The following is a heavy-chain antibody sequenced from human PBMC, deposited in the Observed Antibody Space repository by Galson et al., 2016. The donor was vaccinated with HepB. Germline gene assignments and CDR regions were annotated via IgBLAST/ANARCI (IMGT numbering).Heavy chain of an antibody. V-gene: IGHV3-48*02. CDR3: TRDRPVDGGMDV. CDR2: ISGTTSTI. Sequence: SLRLSCAASGFILNGHSMNWVRQTPGKGLEWLSYISGTTSTIHYADSVKGRFTISRDDVKNSLYLQMISLTDEDTAVYYCTRDRPVDGGMDVWGQGTTVTVSS. J-gene: IGHJ6*02. CDR1: GFILNGHS.